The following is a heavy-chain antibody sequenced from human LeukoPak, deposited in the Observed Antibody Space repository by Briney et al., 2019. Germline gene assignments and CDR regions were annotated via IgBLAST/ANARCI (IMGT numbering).Heavy chain of an antibody. CDR1: GGSISSYY. Sequence: ASETLSLTCTVSGGSISSYYWSWIRQPPGKGLEWIGYIYYSGSTNYNPSLKSRVAISVDTSKNQFSLKLSSVTAADTAVYYCARDLQYYDSSGTDAFDIWGQGTMVTVSS. CDR3: ARDLQYYDSSGTDAFDI. CDR2: IYYSGST. J-gene: IGHJ3*02. V-gene: IGHV4-59*01. D-gene: IGHD3-22*01.